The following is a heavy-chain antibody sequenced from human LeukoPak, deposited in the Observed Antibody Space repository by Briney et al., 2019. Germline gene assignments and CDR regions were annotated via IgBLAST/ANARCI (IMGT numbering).Heavy chain of an antibody. CDR1: GGSFDTFY. J-gene: IGHJ6*03. V-gene: IGHV4-34*01. CDR3: ARRWNYGIHYYIDV. CDR2: INPGGQI. D-gene: IGHD1-7*01. Sequence: SETLSLTCAVYGGSFDTFYWSWIRQSPGRGLEWIGEINPGGQINYNPSLMSRVTVSIDTPKKHFSLILTPVTAADTAVYYCARRWNYGIHYYIDVWGTGTTVTVSS.